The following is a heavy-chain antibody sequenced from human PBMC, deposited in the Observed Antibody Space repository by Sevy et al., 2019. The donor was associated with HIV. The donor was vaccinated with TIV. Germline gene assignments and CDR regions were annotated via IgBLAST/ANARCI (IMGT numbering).Heavy chain of an antibody. Sequence: GGSLRLSCVASGFTFSEYGMHWVRQAPGKGLEWVAVISHDGRNNKNYADSVKGRFTISRDNSKNTLYLQMNSLRAEDTAIYYCARDRGEILRSAFKSWGQGTRVTVSS. V-gene: IGHV3-33*08. CDR2: ISHDGRNNK. J-gene: IGHJ5*02. CDR1: GFTFSEYG. D-gene: IGHD3-10*01. CDR3: ARDRGEILRSAFKS.